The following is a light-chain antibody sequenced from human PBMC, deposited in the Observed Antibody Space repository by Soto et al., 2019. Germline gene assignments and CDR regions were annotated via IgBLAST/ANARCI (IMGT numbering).Light chain of an antibody. Sequence: EIVLTPSPATLSLSPVERATLSCRASQSVSSYLAWYQQKPGQAPRLLIYDASNRATGIPARFSGSGSGTDFTLTISSLEAEDFALYYCQQRSKWPVTFGGGTKVDI. J-gene: IGKJ4*01. CDR1: QSVSSY. V-gene: IGKV3-11*01. CDR2: DAS. CDR3: QQRSKWPVT.